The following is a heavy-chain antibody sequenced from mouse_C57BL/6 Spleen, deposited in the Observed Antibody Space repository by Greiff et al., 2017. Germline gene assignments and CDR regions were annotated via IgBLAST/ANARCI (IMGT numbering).Heavy chain of an antibody. CDR2: IDPSDSYT. V-gene: IGHV1-59*01. CDR3: SRWPYGFDY. CDR1: GYTFTSYW. Sequence: QVQLQQPGAELVRPGTSVKLSCKASGYTFTSYWMHWVKQRPGQGLEWIGVIDPSDSYTKYNQKFKGKATLTLDTSSSTAYMQLSSLTSEDSAVYYCSRWPYGFDYWGQGTTLTVSS. J-gene: IGHJ2*01. D-gene: IGHD1-1*01.